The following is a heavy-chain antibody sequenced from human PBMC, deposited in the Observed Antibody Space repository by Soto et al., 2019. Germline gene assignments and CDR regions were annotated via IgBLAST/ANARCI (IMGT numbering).Heavy chain of an antibody. Sequence: SETLSLTCAVYGGSFSGYYWSWIRQPPGEGLEWIGEINHSGSTNYNPSLKSRVTISVDTSKNQFSLKLSSVTAADTAVYYCARGLESGSYNYWGQGTLVTSPQ. CDR2: INHSGST. CDR1: GGSFSGYY. D-gene: IGHD3-10*01. J-gene: IGHJ4*02. V-gene: IGHV4-34*01. CDR3: ARGLESGSYNY.